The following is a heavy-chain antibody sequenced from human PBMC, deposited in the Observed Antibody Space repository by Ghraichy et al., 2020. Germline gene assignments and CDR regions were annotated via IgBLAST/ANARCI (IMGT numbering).Heavy chain of an antibody. Sequence: SETLSLTCTVSGGSISSYYWSWIRQPPGKGLEWIGYIYYSGSTNYNPSLKSRVTISVDTSKNQFSLKLSSVTAADTAVYYCARHRDGSPYGDPLDYWGQGTLVTVSS. V-gene: IGHV4-59*08. CDR2: IYYSGST. CDR3: ARHRDGSPYGDPLDY. D-gene: IGHD4-17*01. J-gene: IGHJ4*02. CDR1: GGSISSYY.